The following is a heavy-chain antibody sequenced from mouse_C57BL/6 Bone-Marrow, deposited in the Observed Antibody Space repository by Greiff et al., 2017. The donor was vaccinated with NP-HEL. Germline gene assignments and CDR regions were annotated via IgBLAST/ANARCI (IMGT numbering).Heavy chain of an antibody. V-gene: IGHV1-50*01. CDR2: IDPSDSYT. D-gene: IGHD1-1*01. CDR1: GYTFTSYW. CDR3: ARGDYYGSSSGY. J-gene: IGHJ2*01. Sequence: QVQLKQPGAELVKPGASVKLSCKASGYTFTSYWMQWVKQRPGQGLEWIGEIDPSDSYTNYNQKFKGKATLTVDTSSSTAYMQLSSLTSEDSAVYYCARGDYYGSSSGYWGQGTTLTVSS.